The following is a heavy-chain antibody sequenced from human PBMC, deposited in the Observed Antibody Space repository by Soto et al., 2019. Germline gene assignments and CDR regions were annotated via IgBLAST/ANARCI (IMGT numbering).Heavy chain of an antibody. CDR1: VCSISSYS. CDR2: IYYSGIT. Sequence: XETLSLTXDVSVCSISSYSWIWIRQPPGKGLEWIGYIYYSGITNYNPSLKSRVTISGDTSKNQFSLKLRSVTAADTAVYYCARVGLQSIYDGMDVWGQGTTVTVSS. D-gene: IGHD5-12*01. CDR3: ARVGLQSIYDGMDV. V-gene: IGHV4-59*01. J-gene: IGHJ6*02.